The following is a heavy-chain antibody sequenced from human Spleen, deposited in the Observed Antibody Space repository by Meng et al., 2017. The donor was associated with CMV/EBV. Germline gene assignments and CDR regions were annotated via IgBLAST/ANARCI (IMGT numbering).Heavy chain of an antibody. J-gene: IGHJ4*02. Sequence: VYGGSFSGYDWSWIRQPPGKGREWIGEINHSGSTNYNPSRKSRVTISVDTSKNQFSLKLSSVTAADTAVYYCARGKPAASNPYFDYWGQGTLVTVSS. CDR3: ARGKPAASNPYFDY. CDR1: GGSFSGYD. D-gene: IGHD2-2*01. CDR2: INHSGST. V-gene: IGHV4-34*01.